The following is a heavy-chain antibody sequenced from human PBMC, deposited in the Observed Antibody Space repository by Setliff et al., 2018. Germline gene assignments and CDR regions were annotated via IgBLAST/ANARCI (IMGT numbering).Heavy chain of an antibody. Sequence: PGGSLRLSCAASGFTFSSYWMSWVRQAPGKGLEWVSYISTSTMYDADSVKGRFIILRDNAKNSMYLQMNSLSAEDTAVYYCARAVRGSTGWYGTFDYWGLGTLVTVSS. D-gene: IGHD6-19*01. CDR2: ISTSTM. V-gene: IGHV3-48*04. CDR1: GFTFSSYW. CDR3: ARAVRGSTGWYGTFDY. J-gene: IGHJ4*02.